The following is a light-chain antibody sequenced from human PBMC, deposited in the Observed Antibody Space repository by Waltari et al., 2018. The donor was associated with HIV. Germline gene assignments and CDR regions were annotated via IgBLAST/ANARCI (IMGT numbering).Light chain of an antibody. CDR3: CSYASGSTVV. V-gene: IGLV2-23*02. Sequence: QSALTQPASVSGSPGQSITISCTGTSSDLGSYDLVSWYHQHPGKAPKVIIYEVSKRPSGCSNRFSGSKSGNTASLIISGVQSEDEADYYCCSYASGSTVVFGTGTKVTVL. CDR1: SSDLGSYDL. CDR2: EVS. J-gene: IGLJ1*01.